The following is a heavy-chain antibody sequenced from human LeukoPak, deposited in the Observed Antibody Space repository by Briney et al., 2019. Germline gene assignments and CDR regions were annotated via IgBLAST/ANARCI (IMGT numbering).Heavy chain of an antibody. CDR2: INPSVGDT. Sequence: GASVKVSCKASGYNFTAFYIHWVRQAPGQGLEWMGIINPSVGDTIVAQNYQDRVTVTKDTSASTAYLELRSLRSDDMAVYYCARDGGDYNAGSENYYNLDLWGQGTLVTVSS. D-gene: IGHD3-10*01. CDR3: ARDGGDYNAGSENYYNLDL. CDR1: GYNFTAFY. J-gene: IGHJ4*02. V-gene: IGHV1-46*01.